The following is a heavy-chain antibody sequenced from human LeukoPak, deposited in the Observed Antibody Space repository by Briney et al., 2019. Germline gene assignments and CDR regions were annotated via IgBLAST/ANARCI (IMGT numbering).Heavy chain of an antibody. CDR3: ARRTAAGFWYFDL. J-gene: IGHJ2*01. D-gene: IGHD6-13*01. Sequence: SETLSLTCTVSGNSIRTTSYYWDWIRQPPGKGLEWIGSVYYSGSTYFNPSLKSRFTISVDTSKNQFSLRLSSVTAADTAVYYCARRTAAGFWYFDLWGRGTLVTVSS. CDR1: GNSIRTTSYY. V-gene: IGHV4-39*01. CDR2: VYYSGST.